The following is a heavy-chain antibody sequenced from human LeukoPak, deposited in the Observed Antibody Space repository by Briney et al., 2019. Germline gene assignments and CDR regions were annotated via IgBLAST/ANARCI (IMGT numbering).Heavy chain of an antibody. D-gene: IGHD6-13*01. CDR1: GFTFNNYA. Sequence: GGSLRLSCAASGFTFNNYAMSWVRQAPGKGLEWVSAISGSGGTTYYADSVKGRFTISRDNSKNTLYLQMNSLRAEDTAVYYCAKILVIAVTGWLTSMDVWGQGTTVTVSS. CDR3: AKILVIAVTGWLTSMDV. J-gene: IGHJ6*02. CDR2: ISGSGGTT. V-gene: IGHV3-23*01.